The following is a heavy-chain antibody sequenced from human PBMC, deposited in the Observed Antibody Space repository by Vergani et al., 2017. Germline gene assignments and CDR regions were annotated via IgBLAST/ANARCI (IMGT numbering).Heavy chain of an antibody. J-gene: IGHJ5*02. Sequence: QVQLVQSGAEVKQPGSSVKVSCKASGGTFSSYAISWVRQAPGQGLEWMGGIIPIFGTANYAQKFQGRVTITADESTSTAYMELSSLRSEDTAVYYCAGDLVIGGVITGTKWNDWFDPWGQGTLVTVSS. CDR3: AGDLVIGGVITGTKWNDWFDP. CDR2: IIPIFGTA. D-gene: IGHD1-7*01. CDR1: GGTFSSYA. V-gene: IGHV1-69*01.